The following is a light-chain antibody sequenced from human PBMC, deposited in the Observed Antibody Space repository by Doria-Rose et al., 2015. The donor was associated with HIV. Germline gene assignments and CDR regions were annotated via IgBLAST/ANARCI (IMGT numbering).Light chain of an antibody. CDR3: HQYGTSWT. CDR1: QRFSSTY. V-gene: IGKV3-20*01. J-gene: IGKJ1*01. CDR2: DGS. Sequence: TQSPGTLSLSPGERATLSCRAGQRFSSTYLAWYQQKPGQAPSLLIYDGSTRATGIPDRFSASGSGTDFTLTINRLEPEDFALYYCHQYGTSWTFGQGTKVEI.